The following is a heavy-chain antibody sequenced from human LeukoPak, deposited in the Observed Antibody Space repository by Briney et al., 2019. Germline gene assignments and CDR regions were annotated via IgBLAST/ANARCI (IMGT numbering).Heavy chain of an antibody. Sequence: KRGESLKISCQTSGYDFSTKWIGWVRQMPGKGLEWMGITYPTDSITRYSPSFQGHVSISVDTSINTAYLQWASLRPSDTAMYFCARLAPDYADYWFDPWGQGTLVTVSS. CDR2: TYPTDSIT. V-gene: IGHV5-51*01. CDR1: GYDFSTKW. J-gene: IGHJ5*02. CDR3: ARLAPDYADYWFDP. D-gene: IGHD4-17*01.